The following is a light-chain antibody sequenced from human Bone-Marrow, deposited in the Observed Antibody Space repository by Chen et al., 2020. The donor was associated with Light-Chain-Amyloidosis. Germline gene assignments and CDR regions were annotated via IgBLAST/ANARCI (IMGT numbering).Light chain of an antibody. CDR2: DAS. CDR1: QTISTH. CDR3: QHRGGWPPLS. Sequence: EGGLTQSPAPLSLSPGERATLSCRASQTISTHLVWYQQKPGQVPRLLIYDASTRATGIPARFSGSGSGTDFTLSISSLEAEDFAVYYCQHRGGWPPLSFGGGIKIEIK. V-gene: IGKV3-11*01. J-gene: IGKJ4*01.